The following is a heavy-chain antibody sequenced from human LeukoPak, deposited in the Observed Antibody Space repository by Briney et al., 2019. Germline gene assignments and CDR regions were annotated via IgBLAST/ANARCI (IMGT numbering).Heavy chain of an antibody. J-gene: IGHJ2*01. CDR3: ARGQWLVSHWYFDL. Sequence: GGSLRLSCAASGFTLSTYWMHWVRQAPGKGLVWVARINSDGSSTNYADSVKGRFTPSRDNAKNTLYLQMNSLRAEDTAVYYCARGQWLVSHWYFDLWGRGTLVTVSS. CDR1: GFTLSTYW. CDR2: INSDGSST. V-gene: IGHV3-74*01. D-gene: IGHD6-19*01.